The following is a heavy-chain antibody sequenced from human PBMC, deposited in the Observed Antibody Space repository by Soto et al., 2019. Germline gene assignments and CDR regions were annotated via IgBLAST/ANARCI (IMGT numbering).Heavy chain of an antibody. D-gene: IGHD3-22*01. Sequence: GSLRLSFAASGFTFSSYAMSCVLQAPGKGLEWVSAISGNGGSTYYADSVKGRFTISRDNSKNTLYLQMNSLRAEDTAVYYCAKDLTPDYYDSSGYSSLDYWGQGTLVTVSS. CDR2: ISGNGGST. V-gene: IGHV3-23*01. CDR3: AKDLTPDYYDSSGYSSLDY. J-gene: IGHJ4*02. CDR1: GFTFSSYA.